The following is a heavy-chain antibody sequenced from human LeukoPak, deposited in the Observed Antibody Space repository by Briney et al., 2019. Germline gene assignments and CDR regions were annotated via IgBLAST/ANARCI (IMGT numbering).Heavy chain of an antibody. CDR1: GFTFSSYS. CDR2: IYSDNT. Sequence: GGSLRLSCAASGFTFSSYSMSWVRQAPGKGLEWVSFIYSDNTHYSDSVKGRFTISRDNSKNTLYLQMNSLRAEDTAVYYCARRAGAYSHPYDYWGQGTLVTVSS. CDR3: ARRAGAYSHPYDY. V-gene: IGHV3-53*01. D-gene: IGHD4/OR15-4a*01. J-gene: IGHJ4*02.